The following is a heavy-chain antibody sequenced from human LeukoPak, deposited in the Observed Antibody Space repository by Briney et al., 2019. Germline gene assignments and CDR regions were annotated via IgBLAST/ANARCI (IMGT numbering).Heavy chain of an antibody. J-gene: IGHJ4*02. Sequence: GGSLRLPCAASGFTFSDYYMSWIRQAPGKGLEWVSYISSSGSTIYYADSVKGRFTISRDNAKNSLYLQMNSLRAEDTAVYYCASPARGGYCSGGSCYPPDYWGQGTLVTVSS. V-gene: IGHV3-11*01. CDR2: ISSSGSTI. D-gene: IGHD2-15*01. CDR1: GFTFSDYY. CDR3: ASPARGGYCSGGSCYPPDY.